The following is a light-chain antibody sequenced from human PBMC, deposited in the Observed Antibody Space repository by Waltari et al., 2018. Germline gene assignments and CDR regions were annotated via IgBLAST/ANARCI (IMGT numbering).Light chain of an antibody. Sequence: DIQMTQSPSTLSASIGDRVTITCRASQTIISWLAWYQQKPGQAPRLLIYRATALETGVPSRFSGTGSGTEFTLTINGLQPEDSATYFCQQYDSFWSFGQGTKVEVK. CDR2: RAT. V-gene: IGKV1-5*03. J-gene: IGKJ1*01. CDR3: QQYDSFWS. CDR1: QTIISW.